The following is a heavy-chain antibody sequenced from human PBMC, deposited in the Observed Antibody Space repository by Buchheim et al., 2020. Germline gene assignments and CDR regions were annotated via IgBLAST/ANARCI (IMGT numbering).Heavy chain of an antibody. CDR1: GFTVSSSY. Sequence: EVQLVESGGTLVQPGGALRLSCVASGFTVSSSYMSWVRQAPGMGLQWVSVIYIGGTTYYADSVKGRFTISRVNSRNTLYFQMNSLRAEDTAVYYCARGGPYDYGDHSIDYWGQGTL. J-gene: IGHJ4*02. V-gene: IGHV3-66*01. D-gene: IGHD4-17*01. CDR2: IYIGGTT. CDR3: ARGGPYDYGDHSIDY.